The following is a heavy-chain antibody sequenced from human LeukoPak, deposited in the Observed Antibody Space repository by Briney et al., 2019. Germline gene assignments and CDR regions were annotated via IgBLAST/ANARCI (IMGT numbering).Heavy chain of an antibody. V-gene: IGHV4-59*01. CDR1: GGSISSYY. Sequence: TSETLSLTCTVSGGSISSYYWTWIRQPPGEGLEWIGYISYSGGTNYNPSLKSRVTISVDTSKNQFSLKVSSVTAADTAVYYCAIAGICSGGSCYLGIDYWGQGTLVTVSS. J-gene: IGHJ4*02. CDR2: ISYSGGT. D-gene: IGHD2-15*01. CDR3: AIAGICSGGSCYLGIDY.